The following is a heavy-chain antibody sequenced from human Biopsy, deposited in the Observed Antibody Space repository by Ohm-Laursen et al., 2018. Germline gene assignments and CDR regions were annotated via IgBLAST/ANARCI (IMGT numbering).Heavy chain of an antibody. J-gene: IGHJ6*02. CDR2: IRSTGGST. V-gene: IGHV3-23*01. D-gene: IGHD3-3*01. Sequence: SLRLSCAASGFTFSDYYMSWVRQAPGKGLEWVSAIRSTGGSTYYANSVKGRFTISRDNSKNILFLQVNNLRAEDTAIYYCTKADDFWSPEGYYYYFSGMDVWGQGTTVTVSS. CDR3: TKADDFWSPEGYYYYFSGMDV. CDR1: GFTFSDYY.